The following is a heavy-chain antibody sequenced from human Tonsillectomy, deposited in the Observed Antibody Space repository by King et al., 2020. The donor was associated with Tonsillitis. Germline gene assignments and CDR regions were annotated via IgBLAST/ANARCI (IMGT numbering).Heavy chain of an antibody. V-gene: IGHV4-4*07. D-gene: IGHD3-22*01. Sequence: QLQESGPGLVKPSETLSLTCTVSGGSISSYYWSWIRQPAGKGLEWIGRIYTSGSTNYNPSLKSRVTMSVDTSKNQFSLKLSSVTAADTAVYYCARADDSSGYKLSYYFDYWGQGTLVTVSS. CDR1: GGSISSYY. CDR3: ARADDSSGYKLSYYFDY. CDR2: IYTSGST. J-gene: IGHJ4*02.